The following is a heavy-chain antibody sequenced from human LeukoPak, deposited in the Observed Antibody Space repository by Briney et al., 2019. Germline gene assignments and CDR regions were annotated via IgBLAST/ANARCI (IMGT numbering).Heavy chain of an antibody. CDR2: INAGNGNT. J-gene: IGHJ4*02. CDR3: ARGLRDFWSGYYGLDY. D-gene: IGHD3-3*01. V-gene: IGHV1-3*01. Sequence: ASVKVSCKASGYTFTSYAMHWVRQAPGQRLEWMGWINAGNGNTKYSQKFQGRVTITTDESTSTAYMELSSLRSEDTAVYYCARGLRDFWSGYYGLDYWGQGTLVTVSS. CDR1: GYTFTSYA.